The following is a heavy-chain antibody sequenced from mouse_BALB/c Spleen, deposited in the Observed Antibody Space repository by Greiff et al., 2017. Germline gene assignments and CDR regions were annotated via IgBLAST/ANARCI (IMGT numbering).Heavy chain of an antibody. CDR2: IWAGGST. CDR3: ARERGFMDY. D-gene: IGHD3-1*01. J-gene: IGHJ4*01. CDR1: GFSLTSYG. Sequence: VQLQQSGPGLVAPSQSLSITCTVSGFSLTSYGVHWVRQPPGKGLEWLGVIWAGGSTNYNSALMSRLSISKDNSKSQVFLKMNSLQTDDTAMYYCARERGFMDYWGQGTSVTVSS. V-gene: IGHV2-9*02.